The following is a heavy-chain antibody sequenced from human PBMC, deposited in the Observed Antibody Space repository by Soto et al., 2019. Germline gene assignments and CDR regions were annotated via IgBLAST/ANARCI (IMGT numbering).Heavy chain of an antibody. Sequence: ASVKVSCKASGGTFSSYAISWVRQAPGQGLEWMGGIIPIFGTANYAQKFQGRVTITADESTSTAYMELSSLRSEDTAVYYCARGPSGVNQLLYWFDTWGQGTLVTVSS. CDR2: IIPIFGTA. D-gene: IGHD2-2*01. J-gene: IGHJ5*02. CDR3: ARGPSGVNQLLYWFDT. CDR1: GGTFSSYA. V-gene: IGHV1-69*13.